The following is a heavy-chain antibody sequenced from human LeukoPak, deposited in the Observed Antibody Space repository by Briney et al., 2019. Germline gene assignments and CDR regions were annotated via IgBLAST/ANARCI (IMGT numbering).Heavy chain of an antibody. CDR2: IYYSGST. D-gene: IGHD2-21*02. CDR1: GGSISSYY. J-gene: IGHJ3*02. CDR3: ARDRGCGGDCYADAFDI. Sequence: SETLSLTCTVSGGSISSYYWSWIRQPPGKGLEWIGYIYYSGSTNYNPSLKSRVTISVDTSKNQFSLKLSSVTAADTAVYYCARDRGCGGDCYADAFDIWGQGTMVTVSS. V-gene: IGHV4-59*01.